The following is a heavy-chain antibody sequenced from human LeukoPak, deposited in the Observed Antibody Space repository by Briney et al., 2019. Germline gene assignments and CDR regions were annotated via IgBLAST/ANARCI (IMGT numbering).Heavy chain of an antibody. D-gene: IGHD6-13*01. V-gene: IGHV4-31*03. Sequence: SETLSLTCTVSGGSISSGGYYWRWIRQHPGKGLEWIGYIYYSGSTYYNPSLKSRVTISVDTSKNQFSLKLSSVTAADTAVYYCALSIAAAGTPWYYYYYGMDVWGQGTTVTVSS. CDR2: IYYSGST. CDR1: GGSISSGGYY. CDR3: ALSIAAAGTPWYYYYYGMDV. J-gene: IGHJ6*02.